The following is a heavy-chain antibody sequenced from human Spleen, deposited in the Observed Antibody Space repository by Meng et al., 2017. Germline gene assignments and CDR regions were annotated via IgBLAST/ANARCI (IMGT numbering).Heavy chain of an antibody. D-gene: IGHD3-22*01. CDR2: INHSGST. CDR3: ARETAYYYDSSGYYSYFDY. J-gene: IGHJ4*02. Sequence: QGALQQWGAGLLEPSETLSLTCAVYCGSFSGYYWSWIRQPPGKGLEWIGEINHSGSTNYNPSLKSRVTISVDTSKNQFSLKLSSVTAADTAVYYCARETAYYYDSSGYYSYFDYWGQGTLVTVSS. CDR1: CGSFSGYY. V-gene: IGHV4-34*01.